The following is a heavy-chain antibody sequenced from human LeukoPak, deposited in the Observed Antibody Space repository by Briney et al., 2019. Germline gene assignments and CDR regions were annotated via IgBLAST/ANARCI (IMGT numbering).Heavy chain of an antibody. CDR2: IIPILGIA. CDR1: GGTFSSYA. J-gene: IGHJ6*02. Sequence: SVKVSCKASGGTFSSYAISWVRQAPGQGLEWMGRIIPILGIANYAQKFQGRVTITADKSTSTAYMELSSLRSEDTAVYYCARDLISPEYYYYYYGMDVWGQGTTVTVSS. V-gene: IGHV1-69*04. CDR3: ARDLISPEYYYYYYGMDV.